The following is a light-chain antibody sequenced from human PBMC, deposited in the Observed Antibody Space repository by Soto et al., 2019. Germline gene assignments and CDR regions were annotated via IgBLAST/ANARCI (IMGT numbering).Light chain of an antibody. CDR1: QSVSSSY. CDR3: QQYGSSPQFP. V-gene: IGKV3-20*01. CDR2: GAS. Sequence: EIVLTQSPGTLSLSPGERATLSCRASQSVSSSYLAWYQQKPGQAPRLLIYGASSRATGIPDRFSGSGSGTDFTLTITRLEPEHFPVYYCQQYGSSPQFPFGPGPNVHIK. J-gene: IGKJ3*01.